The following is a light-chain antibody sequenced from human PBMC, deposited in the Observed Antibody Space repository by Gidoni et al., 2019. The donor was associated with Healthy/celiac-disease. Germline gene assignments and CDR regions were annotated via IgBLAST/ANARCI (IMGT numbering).Light chain of an antibody. CDR3: QQRSNWPPT. V-gene: IGKV3-11*01. Sequence: EIVLTQSPATLSLSPGERATLSCRASQSVSSYLAWYQRKPGQAPRLLIYDTSNMATGIPSMFSGSGSGTDFTLTISSLEPEDFAVYYCQQRSNWPPTFGQGTKVEIK. CDR2: DTS. CDR1: QSVSSY. J-gene: IGKJ1*01.